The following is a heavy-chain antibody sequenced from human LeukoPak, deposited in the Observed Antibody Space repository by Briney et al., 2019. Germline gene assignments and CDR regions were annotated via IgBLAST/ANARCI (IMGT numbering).Heavy chain of an antibody. D-gene: IGHD3-10*01. Sequence: PGGSLRLSCVASGFTFSKAWMSWVRQAPGKGLEWVANIKQDGSEKNYVGSVMGRFTISRDNAKNSLYLQMNSLRAEDTAVYYCARGFTSAFDYWGQGTLVTVSS. CDR3: ARGFTSAFDY. J-gene: IGHJ4*02. V-gene: IGHV3-7*01. CDR2: IKQDGSEK. CDR1: GFTFSKAW.